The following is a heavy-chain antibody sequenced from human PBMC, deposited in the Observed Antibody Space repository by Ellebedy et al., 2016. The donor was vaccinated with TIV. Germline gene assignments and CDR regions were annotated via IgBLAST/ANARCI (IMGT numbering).Heavy chain of an antibody. J-gene: IGHJ4*02. CDR3: AKRVSKNYFFDY. D-gene: IGHD1-7*01. CDR2: ISGSGDET. V-gene: IGHV3-23*01. CDR1: GFTFSSYN. Sequence: GESLKISCAASGFTFSSYNMHWVRQAPGKGLEWVSTISGSGDETHYADSVKGRFTISRDNSKNTLYLHMNALRAEDTAVFYCAKRVSKNYFFDYWGQGTPVTVSS.